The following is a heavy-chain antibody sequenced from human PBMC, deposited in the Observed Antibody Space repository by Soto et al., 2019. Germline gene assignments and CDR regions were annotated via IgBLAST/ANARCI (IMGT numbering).Heavy chain of an antibody. J-gene: IGHJ5*02. CDR1: GGSISSYY. D-gene: IGHD6-13*01. CDR3: ARDRDSSSYFNWFDP. CDR2: IYYSGST. Sequence: RSETLSLTCTVSGGSISSYYWSWIRQPPGKGLEWIGYIYYSGSTNYNPSLKSRVTISVDTSKNQFSLKLSSVTAADTAVYYCARDRDSSSYFNWFDPWGQGTLVTVSS. V-gene: IGHV4-59*01.